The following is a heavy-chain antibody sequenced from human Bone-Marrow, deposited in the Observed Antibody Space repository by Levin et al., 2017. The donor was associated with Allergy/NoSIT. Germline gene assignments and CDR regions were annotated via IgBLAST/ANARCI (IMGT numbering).Heavy chain of an antibody. J-gene: IGHJ5*02. CDR1: GFTFGDYA. CDR2: IRSKAYGGTT. Sequence: GGSLRLSCTASGFTFGDYAMSWFRQAPGKGLEWVGFIRSKAYGGTTEYAASVKGRFTISRDDSKSIAYLQMNSLKTEDTAVYYCTRARITIFGVVIRFDPWGQGTLVTVSS. D-gene: IGHD3-3*01. V-gene: IGHV3-49*03. CDR3: TRARITIFGVVIRFDP.